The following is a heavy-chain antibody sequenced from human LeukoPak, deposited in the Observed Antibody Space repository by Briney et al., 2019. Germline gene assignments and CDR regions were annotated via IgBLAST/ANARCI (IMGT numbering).Heavy chain of an antibody. V-gene: IGHV3-53*01. Sequence: GGSLRLSCEVSGFTVSNNYMSWVRQAPGKGLEWVSVIYSDGNTFYADSVKGRFTISRDNSKNTLHLQMSSLRTEDTAVYYCARNGAARPLDYWGQGTLVTVS. CDR2: IYSDGNT. J-gene: IGHJ4*02. CDR1: GFTVSNNY. D-gene: IGHD6-6*01. CDR3: ARNGAARPLDY.